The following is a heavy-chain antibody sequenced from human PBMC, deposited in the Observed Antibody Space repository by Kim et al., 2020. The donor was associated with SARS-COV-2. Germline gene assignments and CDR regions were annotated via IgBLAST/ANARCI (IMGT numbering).Heavy chain of an antibody. CDR2: INHSGST. V-gene: IGHV4-34*01. Sequence: SETLSLTCAVYGGSFSGYSWSWIRQPPGKGLEWIGEINHSGSTNYNPSPKSRGTISVDTSKNQFSLKVSSVPAADTAVYYCARGRAVTTFYYYYGMDVWGQGITVTVSS. J-gene: IGHJ6*02. CDR1: GGSFSGYS. CDR3: ARGRAVTTFYYYYGMDV. D-gene: IGHD4-4*01.